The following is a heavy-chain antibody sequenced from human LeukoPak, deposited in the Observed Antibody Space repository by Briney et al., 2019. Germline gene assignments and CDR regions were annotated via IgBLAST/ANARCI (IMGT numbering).Heavy chain of an antibody. Sequence: SETLSLICSVSGGSFSNFYWSWIRQPPGKGLEWIGEINHSGSTNYNPSLKSRVTISVDTSKNQFSLKLSSVTAADTAVYYCASRLYYYDSSGYYYVEYYFDYWGQGTLVTVSS. V-gene: IGHV4-34*01. D-gene: IGHD3-22*01. CDR1: GGSFSNFY. J-gene: IGHJ4*02. CDR2: INHSGST. CDR3: ASRLYYYDSSGYYYVEYYFDY.